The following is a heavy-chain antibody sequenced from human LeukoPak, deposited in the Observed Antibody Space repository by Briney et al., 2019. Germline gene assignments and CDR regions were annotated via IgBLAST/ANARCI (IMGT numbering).Heavy chain of an antibody. CDR1: GFTFSSFG. D-gene: IGHD2-21*01. V-gene: IGHV3-30*02. J-gene: IGHJ4*02. Sequence: GGSLRLSCAASGFTFSSFGMHWVRQAPGKGLEWVAFIRYDGTDKYYADSVKGRFTISRDNSKNTLYLQMNSLRPEDTAVYYCAPRVVVITAPFDYWGQGTLVTVSS. CDR2: IRYDGTDK. CDR3: APRVVVITAPFDY.